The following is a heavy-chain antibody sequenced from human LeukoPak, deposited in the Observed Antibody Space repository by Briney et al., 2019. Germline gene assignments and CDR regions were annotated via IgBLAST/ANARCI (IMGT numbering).Heavy chain of an antibody. CDR1: GSSISSYY. CDR3: ARDYYGSGSYLDY. Sequence: PSETLSLTCTVSGSSISSYYWSWIRQPARKGLEWIGRIYTSGSTNYNPSLKSRVTISVDTSKNQFSLKLSSVTAADTAVYYCARDYYGSGSYLDYWGQGTLVTVSS. J-gene: IGHJ4*02. D-gene: IGHD3-10*01. V-gene: IGHV4-4*07. CDR2: IYTSGST.